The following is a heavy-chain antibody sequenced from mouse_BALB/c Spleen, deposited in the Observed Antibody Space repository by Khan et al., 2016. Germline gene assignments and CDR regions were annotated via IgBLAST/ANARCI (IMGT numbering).Heavy chain of an antibody. V-gene: IGHV9-3-1*01. CDR3: ARGQFITTATPAY. Sequence: QIQLVQSGPELKKPGETVKISCKASGYIFTNYGMNWVKQAPGKGLKWMAWINTYTGEPTYADDFKGRFAFSLDTSASTAYLQINNLKNEDTATYFCARGQFITTATPAYWGQGTLVTVSA. J-gene: IGHJ3*01. CDR1: GYIFTNYG. D-gene: IGHD1-2*01. CDR2: INTYTGEP.